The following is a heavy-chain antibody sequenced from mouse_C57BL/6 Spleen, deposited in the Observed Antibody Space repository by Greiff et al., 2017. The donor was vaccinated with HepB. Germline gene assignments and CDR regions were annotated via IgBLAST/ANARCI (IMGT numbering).Heavy chain of an antibody. D-gene: IGHD1-1*01. Sequence: QVQLQQPGAELVKPGASVKLSCKASGYTFTSYWMHWVKQRPGRGLEWIGRIDPNSGGTKYNEKFKSKATLTVDKPSSTAYMQLSSLTSEDSAVYYCASPYYYGSSVAWFAYWGQGTLVTVSA. CDR2: IDPNSGGT. V-gene: IGHV1-72*01. CDR3: ASPYYYGSSVAWFAY. CDR1: GYTFTSYW. J-gene: IGHJ3*01.